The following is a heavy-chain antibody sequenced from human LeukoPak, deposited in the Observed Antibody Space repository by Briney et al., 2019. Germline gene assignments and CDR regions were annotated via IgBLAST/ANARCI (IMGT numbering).Heavy chain of an antibody. CDR3: ARQVCCSGTSCYTKYYYYYMDV. CDR1: GFTFDDYG. Sequence: GGSLRLSCAASGFTFDDYGMSWVRQAPGKGLEWVSSINWNGGSTGYADSVKGRFTISRDNAKNSLYLQMNSLRAEDTALYYCARQVCCSGTSCYTKYYYYYMDVWGKGTTVTVSS. CDR2: INWNGGST. J-gene: IGHJ6*03. V-gene: IGHV3-20*04. D-gene: IGHD2-2*02.